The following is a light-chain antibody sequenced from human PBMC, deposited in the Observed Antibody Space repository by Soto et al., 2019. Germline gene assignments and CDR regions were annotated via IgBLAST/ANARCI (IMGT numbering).Light chain of an antibody. CDR3: CSYAGDNGWV. CDR2: GVT. V-gene: IGLV2-23*02. Sequence: QSALTQPASVSGSPGQSITVSCTGTSSDVGSYDLVPWYQQHPGQAPKVMIYGVTKRPSGVSNRFSGNRSGNTASLTISGPQAEDEAEYYCCSYAGDNGWVFGGGTKVTVL. CDR1: SSDVGSYDL. J-gene: IGLJ3*02.